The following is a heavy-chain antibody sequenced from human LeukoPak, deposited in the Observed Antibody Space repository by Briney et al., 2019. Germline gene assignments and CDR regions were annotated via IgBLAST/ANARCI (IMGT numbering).Heavy chain of an antibody. V-gene: IGHV4-34*01. CDR1: GGSFSGYY. CDR3: ARMSYYYYGMDV. J-gene: IGHJ6*02. CDR2: INHSGST. Sequence: SETLSLTCAVYGGSFSGYYWSWIRQPPGKGLEWIGEINHSGSTNYNPSLKNRVTISVDTSKNQFSLKLSSVTAADTAVYYCARMSYYYYGMDVWGQGTTVTVSS.